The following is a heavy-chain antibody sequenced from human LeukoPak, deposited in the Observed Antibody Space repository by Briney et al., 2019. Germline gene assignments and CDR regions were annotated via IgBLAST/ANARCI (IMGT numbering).Heavy chain of an antibody. V-gene: IGHV4-34*01. J-gene: IGHJ6*02. CDR1: GGSFSGYS. CDR3: ARDRAAAETLYYYGMDV. Sequence: SETLSLTCAVYGGSFSGYSWNWIRQPPVKGLEWIGEINHSGGTNYNPSLKSRVTISVDTSKNQFSLKLSSVTAADTAVYYCARDRAAAETLYYYGMDVWGQGTTVTVSS. D-gene: IGHD6-13*01. CDR2: INHSGGT.